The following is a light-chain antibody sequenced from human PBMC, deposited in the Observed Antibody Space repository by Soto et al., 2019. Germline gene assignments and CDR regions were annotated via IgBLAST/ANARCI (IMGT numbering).Light chain of an antibody. CDR1: QSVSSY. Sequence: EIVLTQSPATLSLSPGERATLSCRASQSVSSYLAWYQQKPGQAPRLLIYDASNRATGIPARFSGSGSGTDFTLXXSSLEPEDFAVYYCQQRSNXPPXTXGQGXXXXI. CDR2: DAS. V-gene: IGKV3-11*01. CDR3: QQRSNXPPXT. J-gene: IGKJ2*01.